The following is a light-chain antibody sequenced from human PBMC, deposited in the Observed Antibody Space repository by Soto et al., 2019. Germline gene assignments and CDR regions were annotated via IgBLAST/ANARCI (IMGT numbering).Light chain of an antibody. Sequence: IQMTQSPSSLSASVGGRVTITCRASQAIRNDLGWFQQKPGKAPKLLIYSTSTLQSGVPSRFSGSGSGTDFSPTISSLQPEDFAASFCLQDYNYPFTFGGGTKV. CDR1: QAIRND. CDR2: STS. CDR3: LQDYNYPFT. J-gene: IGKJ4*01. V-gene: IGKV1-6*01.